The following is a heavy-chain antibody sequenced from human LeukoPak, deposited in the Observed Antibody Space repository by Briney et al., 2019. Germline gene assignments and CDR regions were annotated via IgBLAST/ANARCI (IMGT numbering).Heavy chain of an antibody. V-gene: IGHV3-73*01. CDR1: GFTFSAFA. CDR3: ATWFGELSWGLFDY. D-gene: IGHD3-10*01. J-gene: IGHJ4*02. CDR2: IRTKPDSYAT. Sequence: GGSLRLSCAASGFTFSAFAMHWVRQASGKGLEWVGRIRTKPDSYATAYAASVKGRFTISRDDSKNTAYLQMNSLKTEDTAVYYCATWFGELSWGLFDYWGQGTLVTVSS.